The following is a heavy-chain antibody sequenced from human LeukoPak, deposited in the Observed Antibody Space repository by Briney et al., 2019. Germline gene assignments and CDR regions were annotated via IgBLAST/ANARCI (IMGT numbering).Heavy chain of an antibody. CDR2: IIPIFGTA. Sequence: SVKVSCKASGGTFSSYAISWVRQAPGQGLEWMGRIIPIFGTANYAQKFQGRVTITTDESTSTAYMELSSLRSEDTAVYYCARDGDYNGALDIWGQGTMVTVSS. J-gene: IGHJ3*02. CDR1: GGTFSSYA. D-gene: IGHD4-11*01. V-gene: IGHV1-69*05. CDR3: ARDGDYNGALDI.